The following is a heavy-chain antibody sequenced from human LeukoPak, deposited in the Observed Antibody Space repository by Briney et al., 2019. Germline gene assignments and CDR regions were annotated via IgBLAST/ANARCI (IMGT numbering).Heavy chain of an antibody. J-gene: IGHJ3*02. CDR2: INPNSGGT. Sequence: ASVKVSCKASGYTFTGYYMHWVRQAPGQGLEWMGWINPNSGGTNYAQKFQGRVTITADKSTSTAYMELSSLRSEDTAVYYCARDLSYDSSGYYYEARDDAFDIWGQGTMVTVSS. CDR1: GYTFTGYY. D-gene: IGHD3-22*01. V-gene: IGHV1-2*02. CDR3: ARDLSYDSSGYYYEARDDAFDI.